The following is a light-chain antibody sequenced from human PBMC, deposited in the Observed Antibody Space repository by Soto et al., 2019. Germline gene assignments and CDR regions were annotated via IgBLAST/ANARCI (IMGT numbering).Light chain of an antibody. J-gene: IGLJ1*01. V-gene: IGLV2-23*01. CDR1: RSDVGSYSL. CDR3: YSYAGSFTYV. Sequence: QSALTQPASVSGSPGQSITISCTGTRSDVGSYSLVSWYQQHPGKAPKLIIYEANKRPSGISHRFSGSKSGNTAFLTLSGLQAEDEADYYCYSYAGSFTYVFGTGTKVTVL. CDR2: EAN.